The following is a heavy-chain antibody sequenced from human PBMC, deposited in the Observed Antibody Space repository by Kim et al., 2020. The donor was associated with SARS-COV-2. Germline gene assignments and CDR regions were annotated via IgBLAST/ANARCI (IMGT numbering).Heavy chain of an antibody. V-gene: IGHV1-58*01. J-gene: IGHJ2*01. CDR2: IVVGSGNT. CDR1: GFTFTSSA. D-gene: IGHD5-12*01. CDR3: AAGGGYSGYDPYWYFDL. Sequence: SVKVSCKASGFTFTSSAVQWVRQARGQRLEWIGWIVVGSGNTNYAQKFQERVTITRDMSTSTAYMELSSLRSEDTAVYYCAAGGGYSGYDPYWYFDLWGRGTLVAVSS.